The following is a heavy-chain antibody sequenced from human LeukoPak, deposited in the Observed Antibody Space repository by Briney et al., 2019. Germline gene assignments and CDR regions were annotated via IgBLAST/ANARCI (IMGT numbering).Heavy chain of an antibody. CDR3: ATNLIGAGQYFQQ. CDR2: ISSGGDIM. CDR1: GLRFSDYY. J-gene: IGHJ1*01. V-gene: IGHV3-11*01. D-gene: IGHD2/OR15-2a*01. Sequence: PGGSLRLSCAASGLRFSDYYVSWIRQAPGKGLQWVSYISSGGDIMHYADSVKGRFTSSRDNAKNSGYLEMNSLGAEDTAVYYCATNLIGAGQYFQQWGQGTLVTVSS.